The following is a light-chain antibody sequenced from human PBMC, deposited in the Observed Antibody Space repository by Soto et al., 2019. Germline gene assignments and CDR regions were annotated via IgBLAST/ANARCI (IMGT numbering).Light chain of an antibody. CDR2: GAS. CDR1: ESVYINS. CDR3: QQYDASPFT. V-gene: IGKV3-20*01. Sequence: EIVLTQSPGTLSLSPGERATLSCRASESVYINSLAWYQQKPGQAPRLLIYGASTRATAIPDRFRGSGSGTDFALTISRLEPEDFAMYYCQQYDASPFTFGPGTRVDIK. J-gene: IGKJ3*01.